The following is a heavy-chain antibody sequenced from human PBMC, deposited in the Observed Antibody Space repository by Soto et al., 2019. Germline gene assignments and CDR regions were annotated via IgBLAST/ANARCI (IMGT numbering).Heavy chain of an antibody. Sequence: EVQLVESGGGLVQPGGSLRLSCAASGFTFSDHYMDWVRQAPGKGLEWVGSIRNRPNSYTTQYAASVKGRFAVLRDDSENLVYLQMNDLTTEDTAVYYCVRDSGRGFYFDYWGQGAQVTVSS. J-gene: IGHJ4*02. CDR1: GFTFSDHY. CDR3: VRDSGRGFYFDY. D-gene: IGHD3-10*01. CDR2: IRNRPNSYTT. V-gene: IGHV3-72*01.